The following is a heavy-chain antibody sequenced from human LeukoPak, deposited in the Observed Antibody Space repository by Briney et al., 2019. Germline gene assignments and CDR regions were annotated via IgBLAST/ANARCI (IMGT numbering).Heavy chain of an antibody. J-gene: IGHJ4*02. Sequence: PGGSLRLSCAASGFTFSSYAMSWVRQARGKGLEGVSAISGSGGSTYYADSVKGRFTISRDNSKNTLYLQMNSLRAEDTAVYYCAKDMTMIVVVITNLFDYWGQGTLVTVSS. CDR2: ISGSGGST. D-gene: IGHD3-22*01. V-gene: IGHV3-23*01. CDR1: GFTFSSYA. CDR3: AKDMTMIVVVITNLFDY.